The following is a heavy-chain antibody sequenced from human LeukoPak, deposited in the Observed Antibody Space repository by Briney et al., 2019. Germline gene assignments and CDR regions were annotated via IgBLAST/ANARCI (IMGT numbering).Heavy chain of an antibody. CDR2: ISGSGGST. CDR3: AGVRGAVTTADY. V-gene: IGHV3-23*01. CDR1: GFTFSSYA. J-gene: IGHJ4*02. D-gene: IGHD4-17*01. Sequence: GGSLRLSCAASGFTFSSYAMSWVRQAPGKGLEWVSAISGSGGSTYYADSVKGRFTISRDNSKNTLYLQMNSLRAEDTAVYYCAGVRGAVTTADYWGQGTLVTVSS.